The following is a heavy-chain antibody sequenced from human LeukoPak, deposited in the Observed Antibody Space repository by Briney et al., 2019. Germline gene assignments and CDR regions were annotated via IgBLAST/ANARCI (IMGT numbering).Heavy chain of an antibody. D-gene: IGHD3-22*01. CDR3: ARGSLMIVALPDY. Sequence: GGSLRLSCAASGFTFSTSAMNWVRQAPGKGLEWVSSIGSSSSYIYYADSVKGRFTISRDNAKNSLYLQMNSLRAEDTAVYYCARGSLMIVALPDYWGQGTLVTVSS. CDR2: IGSSSSYI. CDR1: GFTFSTSA. J-gene: IGHJ4*02. V-gene: IGHV3-21*01.